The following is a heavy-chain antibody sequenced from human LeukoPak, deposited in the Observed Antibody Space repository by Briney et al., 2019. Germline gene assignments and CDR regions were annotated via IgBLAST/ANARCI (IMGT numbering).Heavy chain of an antibody. J-gene: IGHJ4*02. V-gene: IGHV1-2*06. CDR3: ARLRIAAAGILNFDY. Sequence: ASVKVSCKASGYTFTGYYMHWVRQAPGQGLEWMGRINPNSGGTNYAQKFQDRVTMTRDTSISTAYMELSRLRSDDTAVYYCARLRIAAAGILNFDYWGQGTLVTVSS. CDR2: INPNSGGT. D-gene: IGHD6-13*01. CDR1: GYTFTGYY.